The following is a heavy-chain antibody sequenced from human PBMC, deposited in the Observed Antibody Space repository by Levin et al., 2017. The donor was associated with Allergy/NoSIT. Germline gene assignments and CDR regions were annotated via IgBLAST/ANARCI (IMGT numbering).Heavy chain of an antibody. CDR3: ASTLSYDILTGYSLPSPNWFDP. D-gene: IGHD3-9*01. Sequence: SETLSLTCTVSGGSVSSGSYYWSWIRQPPGKGLEWIGYIYYSGSTNYNPSLKSRVTISVDTSKNQFSLKLSSVTAADTAVYYCASTLSYDILTGYSLPSPNWFDPWGQGTLVTVSS. V-gene: IGHV4-61*01. CDR1: GGSVSSGSYY. J-gene: IGHJ5*02. CDR2: IYYSGST.